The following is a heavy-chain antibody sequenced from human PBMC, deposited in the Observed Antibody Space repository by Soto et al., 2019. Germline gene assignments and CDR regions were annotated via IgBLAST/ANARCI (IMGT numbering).Heavy chain of an antibody. CDR2: ISYDGSNK. D-gene: IGHD6-19*01. V-gene: IGHV3-30-3*01. Sequence: QVQLVESGGGVVQPGRSLRLSCAASGFTFSSYAMHWVRQAPGKGLEWVAVISYDGSNKYYADSVKGRFTISRDNSKNTLYLQMNSLRAEDTAVYDCARERVLAGFDYWGQGTLVTVSS. CDR3: ARERVLAGFDY. J-gene: IGHJ4*02. CDR1: GFTFSSYA.